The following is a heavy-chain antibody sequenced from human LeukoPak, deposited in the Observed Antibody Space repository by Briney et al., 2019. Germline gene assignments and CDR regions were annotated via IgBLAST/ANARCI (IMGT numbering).Heavy chain of an antibody. CDR2: ITASGDTT. J-gene: IGHJ4*02. D-gene: IGHD6-19*01. V-gene: IGHV3-23*01. Sequence: GGSLRLSCAASGFTFSSYAMGWVRQAPGKGLEWVSAITASGDTTYYADSVKGRSTISRDNSKNTLYLQMNSLRAEDTAVYYCAKSSSGWYAYWGQGTLVTVSS. CDR1: GFTFSSYA. CDR3: AKSSSGWYAY.